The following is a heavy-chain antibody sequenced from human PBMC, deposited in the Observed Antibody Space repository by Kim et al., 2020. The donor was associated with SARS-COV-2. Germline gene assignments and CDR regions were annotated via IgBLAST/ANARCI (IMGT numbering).Heavy chain of an antibody. CDR2: IYYSGST. D-gene: IGHD4-17*01. CDR1: GGSISSSSYY. CDR3: ARHGKVTTARRRPYNWFDP. J-gene: IGHJ5*02. Sequence: SETLSLTCTVSGGSISSSSYYWGWIRQPPGKGLEWIGCIYYSGSTYYNPSLKSRVTISVDTSKNQFSLKLSSVTAADTAVYYCARHGKVTTARRRPYNWFDPWGQGTLVTVSS. V-gene: IGHV4-39*01.